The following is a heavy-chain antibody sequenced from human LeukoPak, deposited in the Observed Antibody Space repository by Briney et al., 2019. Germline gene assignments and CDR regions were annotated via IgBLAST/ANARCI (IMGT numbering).Heavy chain of an antibody. J-gene: IGHJ6*03. V-gene: IGHV3-30*04. Sequence: GGSLRLSCAASGFTFSSYAMHWVRQAPGKGLEWVAVISYDGSNKYYADSVKGRFTISRDNSKNTLYLQMNSLRAEDTAVHYCAKTDYDSSGYQRTYYYYYMDVWGKGTTVTISS. D-gene: IGHD3-22*01. CDR1: GFTFSSYA. CDR2: ISYDGSNK. CDR3: AKTDYDSSGYQRTYYYYYMDV.